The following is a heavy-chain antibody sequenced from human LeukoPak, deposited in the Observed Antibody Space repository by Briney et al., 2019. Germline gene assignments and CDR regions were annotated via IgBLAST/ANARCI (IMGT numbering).Heavy chain of an antibody. Sequence: GGSLRLSCAASGFTFSSYAMHWVRQAPGKGLEWVAVISYDGSNKYYADSEKGRFTISRDNSKNTLYLQMNSLRAEDTAVYYCARDRTAMGNFDYWGQGTLVTVSS. D-gene: IGHD5-18*01. V-gene: IGHV3-30*04. CDR3: ARDRTAMGNFDY. CDR1: GFTFSSYA. CDR2: ISYDGSNK. J-gene: IGHJ4*02.